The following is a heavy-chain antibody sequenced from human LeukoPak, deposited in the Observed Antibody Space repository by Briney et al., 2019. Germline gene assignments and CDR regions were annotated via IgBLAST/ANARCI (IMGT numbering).Heavy chain of an antibody. CDR2: IKQDGSEK. Sequence: PGGSLRLSXAASGFTFSSYRMHWVRQAPGKGLEWVANIKQDGSEKYYVDSVKGRFTISRDNAKNSLYLQMNSLRAEDTAVYYCAKAVGRGGEYYFDYWGQGTLVTVSS. CDR3: AKAVGRGGEYYFDY. D-gene: IGHD1-26*01. CDR1: GFTFSSYR. J-gene: IGHJ4*02. V-gene: IGHV3-7*03.